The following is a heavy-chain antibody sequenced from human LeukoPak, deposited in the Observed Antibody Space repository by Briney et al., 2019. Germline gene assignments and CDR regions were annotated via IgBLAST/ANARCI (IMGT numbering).Heavy chain of an antibody. CDR2: IWYDGGNK. CDR3: ARDSHCSGGSCSYYFDY. Sequence: PGGSLRLSCAASGFTFSSYGMHWVRQAPGKGLEWVAVIWYDGGNKYYADSVKGRFTISRDNSKNTLYLQMNSLRAEDTAVYYCARDSHCSGGSCSYYFDYWGQGTLVTVSS. CDR1: GFTFSSYG. J-gene: IGHJ4*02. V-gene: IGHV3-33*01. D-gene: IGHD2-15*01.